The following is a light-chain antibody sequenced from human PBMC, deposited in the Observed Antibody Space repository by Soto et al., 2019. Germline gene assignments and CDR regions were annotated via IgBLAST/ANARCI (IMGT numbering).Light chain of an antibody. CDR1: QIFSINF. CDR3: QQYNNWPS. CDR2: DAS. J-gene: IGKJ5*01. Sequence: EIVFSLSPGTLSLTPGERGTLSCRASQIFSINFLAWYQQKPGQAPRLLIFDASTRATGIPDRFTGSGSGTDFTLTISRLEPEDFAVYFCQQYNNWPSFGQGTRLAI. V-gene: IGKV3D-20*02.